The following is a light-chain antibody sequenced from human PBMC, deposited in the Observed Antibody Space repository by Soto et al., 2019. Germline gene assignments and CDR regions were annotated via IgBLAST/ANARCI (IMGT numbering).Light chain of an antibody. CDR2: EVS. J-gene: IGLJ1*01. CDR3: SSYAGSNNFV. CDR1: SSDVGGYNY. V-gene: IGLV2-8*01. Sequence: QSVLTQPPSASGSPGQSVTISCTGTSSDVGGYNYVSWYQQHPGKAPKLTIYEVSKRPSGVPDRFSGSKSGNTASLTVSGLQAEDEADYYCSSYAGSNNFVFGTGTKATVL.